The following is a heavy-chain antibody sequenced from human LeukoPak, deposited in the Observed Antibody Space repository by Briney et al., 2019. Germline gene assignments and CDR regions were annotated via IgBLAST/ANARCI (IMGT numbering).Heavy chain of an antibody. D-gene: IGHD2-21*01. CDR2: INPNSGGT. Sequence: GASVKVSCKASGYTFTGYYMHWVRQAPGQGLEWMGWINPNSGGTNYAQKFQGRVTMTRDTSLGTAYMELSRLRSDDTAVYYCARGDSPNDAFDIWGQGTMVTVSS. CDR3: ARGDSPNDAFDI. V-gene: IGHV1-2*02. J-gene: IGHJ3*02. CDR1: GYTFTGYY.